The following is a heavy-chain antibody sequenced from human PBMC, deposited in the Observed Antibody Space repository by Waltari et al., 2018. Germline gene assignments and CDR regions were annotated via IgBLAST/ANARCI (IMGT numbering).Heavy chain of an antibody. CDR3: AIDRIAATAHYYYYYYGMDV. CDR2: INHSGST. CDR1: GGSFSGYY. D-gene: IGHD6-13*01. Sequence: QVQLQQWGAGLLKPSETLSLTCAVYGGSFSGYYWSWIRQPPGKGLEWIGEINHSGSTNYNPALKSRVTISVDTSKNQFSLKLSSVTAADTAVYYCAIDRIAATAHYYYYYYGMDVWGQGTTVTVSS. J-gene: IGHJ6*02. V-gene: IGHV4-34*01.